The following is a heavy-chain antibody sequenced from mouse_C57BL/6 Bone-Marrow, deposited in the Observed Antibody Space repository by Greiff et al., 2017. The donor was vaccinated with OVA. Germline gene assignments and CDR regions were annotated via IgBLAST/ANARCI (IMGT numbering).Heavy chain of an antibody. J-gene: IGHJ4*01. CDR2: IRNKANGYTT. Sequence: EVQGVESGGGLVQPGGSLSLSCAASGFTFTDYYMSWVRQPPGKALEWLGFIRNKANGYTTEYSASVKGRFTISRDNSQSILYLQMNALRAEDSATYYCARSFGTTVVATDYYAMDYWGQGTSVTVSS. D-gene: IGHD1-1*01. V-gene: IGHV7-3*01. CDR1: GFTFTDYY. CDR3: ARSFGTTVVATDYYAMDY.